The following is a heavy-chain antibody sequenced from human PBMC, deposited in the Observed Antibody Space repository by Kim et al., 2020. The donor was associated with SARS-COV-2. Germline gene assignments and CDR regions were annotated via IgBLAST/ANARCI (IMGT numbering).Heavy chain of an antibody. CDR3: ARSLMVRGVISYYYYYGMDV. CDR1: GFTFSSYS. CDR2: ISSSSSYI. J-gene: IGHJ6*02. D-gene: IGHD3-10*01. V-gene: IGHV3-21*01. Sequence: GGSLRLSCAASGFTFSSYSMNWVRQAPGKGLEWVSSISSSSSYIYYADSVKGRFTISRDNAKNSLYLQMNSLRAEDTAVYYCARSLMVRGVISYYYYYGMDVWGQGTTVTVSS.